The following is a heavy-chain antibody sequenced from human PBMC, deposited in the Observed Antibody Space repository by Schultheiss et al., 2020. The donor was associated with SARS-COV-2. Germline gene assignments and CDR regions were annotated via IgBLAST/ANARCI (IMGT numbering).Heavy chain of an antibody. V-gene: IGHV1-46*03. CDR3: ARDSRGDEWFTPIPYYYYYGMDV. Sequence: ASVKVSCKASGYTFTGYYVHWVRQAPGQGLEWMGIINPSGGSTSYAQKFQGRVTMTRDTSTSTVYMELSSLRSEDTAVYYCARDSRGDEWFTPIPYYYYYGMDVWGQGTTVTVSS. J-gene: IGHJ6*02. D-gene: IGHD3-3*01. CDR1: GYTFTGYY. CDR2: INPSGGST.